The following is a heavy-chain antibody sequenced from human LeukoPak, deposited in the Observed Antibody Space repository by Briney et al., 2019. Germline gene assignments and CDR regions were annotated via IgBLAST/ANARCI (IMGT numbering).Heavy chain of an antibody. CDR1: GFTFSSYW. V-gene: IGHV3-7*01. D-gene: IGHD3-22*01. CDR2: IKKDGSEK. J-gene: IGHJ4*02. Sequence: GRSPRLSCAASGFTFSSYWMSWVRQAPGKGLEWVANIKKDGSEKYYVDSVKGRFTISRDNAKNSLYLQMNSLRAEDTAVYYCARDLYRIVVVPHYFDYWGQGTLVTVSS. CDR3: ARDLYRIVVVPHYFDY.